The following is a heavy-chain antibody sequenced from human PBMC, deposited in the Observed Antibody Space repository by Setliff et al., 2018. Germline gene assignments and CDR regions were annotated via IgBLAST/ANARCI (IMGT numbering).Heavy chain of an antibody. Sequence: GSLKISCAASGFTFSTAWMNWVRQAPGKGLEWVGRIKGKNDGLATDYAAPVKGRFTISRDDSKNTVYLQMSSLKIEDTAVYYCVHNADFIGTFNTWGQGTMVTVSS. D-gene: IGHD2-8*01. V-gene: IGHV3-15*07. CDR1: GFTFSTAW. J-gene: IGHJ3*01. CDR3: VHNADFIGTFNT. CDR2: IKGKNDGLAT.